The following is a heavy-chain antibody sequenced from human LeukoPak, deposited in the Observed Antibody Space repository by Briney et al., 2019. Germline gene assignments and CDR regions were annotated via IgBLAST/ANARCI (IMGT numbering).Heavy chain of an antibody. J-gene: IGHJ5*02. V-gene: IGHV1-69*13. CDR2: IIPIFGTA. D-gene: IGHD3-3*01. Sequence: SVKVSCKASGGTFSSYAISWVRQAPGQGLEWMGGIIPIFGTANYAQKFQGRVTITADESTSTAYMELSSLRSEDTAVYYCARDRGVTISGVVLEDNWFDPWGQGTLVTVSS. CDR3: ARDRGVTISGVVLEDNWFDP. CDR1: GGTFSSYA.